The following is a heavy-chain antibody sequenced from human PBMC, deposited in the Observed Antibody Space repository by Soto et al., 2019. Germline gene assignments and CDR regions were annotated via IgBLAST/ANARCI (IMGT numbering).Heavy chain of an antibody. J-gene: IGHJ4*02. D-gene: IGHD2-2*01. Sequence: GGSLRLSCAASGFSFSSYGMHWLRQAAGKGLEWVAVISYDGSNKYYADSVRGRFTISRDNSKNTLYLQMNSLRPEDTAVFYCAKERMEQYQLLPFFDYWGQGTLVTVSS. V-gene: IGHV3-30*18. CDR1: GFSFSSYG. CDR3: AKERMEQYQLLPFFDY. CDR2: ISYDGSNK.